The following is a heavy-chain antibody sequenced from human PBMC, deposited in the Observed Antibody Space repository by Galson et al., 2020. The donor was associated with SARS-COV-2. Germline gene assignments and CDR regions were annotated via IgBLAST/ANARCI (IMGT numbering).Heavy chain of an antibody. CDR2: VHHSATT. V-gene: IGHV4-34*01. D-gene: IGHD3-22*01. Sequence: SETLSLTCAVYGGSFSNYYWTWIRQPPGKGLEWIGEVHHSATTNYNSSLKSRVTISVDTSKNQFSLKLSSVTAADTAVYYCARGNRDINMILVVITAENYHFDGWGQGTLVTVAS. CDR1: GGSFSNYY. CDR3: ARGNRDINMILVVITAENYHFDG. J-gene: IGHJ4*02.